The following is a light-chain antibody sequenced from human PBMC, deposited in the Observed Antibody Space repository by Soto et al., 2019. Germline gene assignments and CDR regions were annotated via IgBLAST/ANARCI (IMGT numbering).Light chain of an antibody. V-gene: IGLV2-14*03. CDR2: YVD. Sequence: QSVLTQPASVSGSPGQSITISCTGTSRDVGAYDYVSWYPQYPDKAPQLLIYYVDHRPSGVSSRFSGSKSGSTASLTISGLQAEDEGDYYCCSYADGSIYFFGTGTKVTVL. CDR3: CSYADGSIYF. CDR1: SRDVGAYDY. J-gene: IGLJ1*01.